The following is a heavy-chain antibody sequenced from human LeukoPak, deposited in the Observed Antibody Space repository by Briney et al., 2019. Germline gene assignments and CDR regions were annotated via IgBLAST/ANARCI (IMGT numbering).Heavy chain of an antibody. Sequence: SETLSLTCAVSGGSISSGGYSWSWIRQPPGKGLEWIGNTYHSGSTYYNPSLKRRVTISVDRSKNQFSRKLSSVTAADTAVYYCARGLAGHWFDPWGQGTLVTVSS. D-gene: IGHD3-3*02. J-gene: IGHJ5*02. CDR3: ARGLAGHWFDP. CDR2: TYHSGST. V-gene: IGHV4-30-2*01. CDR1: GGSISSGGYS.